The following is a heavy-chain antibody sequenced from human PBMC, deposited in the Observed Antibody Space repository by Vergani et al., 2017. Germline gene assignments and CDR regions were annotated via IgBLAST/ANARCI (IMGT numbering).Heavy chain of an antibody. V-gene: IGHV4-34*01. J-gene: IGHJ6*03. CDR1: GGSFSGYY. CDR2: INHSGST. Sequence: QVQLQQWGAGLLKPSETLSLTCAVYGGSFSGYYWSWIRQPPGKGLEWIGEINHSGSTNYNPSLKSRVTISGDTSKNQFSLKLSSVTAADTAVYYCARGRGYYYYYYMDVWGKGTTVTVSS. CDR3: ARGRGYYYYYYMDV.